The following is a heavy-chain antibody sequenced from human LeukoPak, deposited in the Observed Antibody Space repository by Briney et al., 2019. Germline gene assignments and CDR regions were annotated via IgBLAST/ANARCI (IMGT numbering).Heavy chain of an antibody. J-gene: IGHJ6*02. CDR1: GFTFSSYW. CDR2: IKPDGSEK. D-gene: IGHD5-24*01. V-gene: IGHV3-7*01. Sequence: PGGSLRLSCAASGFTFSSYWMSWVRQAPGKGLEWVANIKPDGSEKYYVDSVEGRFTISRDNSKNTLYLQMNSLRAEDTAVYYCAKWLPRDYYYYYGMDVWGQGTTVTVSS. CDR3: AKWLPRDYYYYYGMDV.